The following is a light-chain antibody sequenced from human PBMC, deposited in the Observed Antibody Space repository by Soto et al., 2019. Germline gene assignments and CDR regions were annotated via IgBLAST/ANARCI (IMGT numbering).Light chain of an antibody. J-gene: IGLJ1*01. CDR1: SSDIGAYDY. CDR3: QSYESSSLSGFV. V-gene: IGLV2-14*03. Sequence: QSALTQPASLSGSPGQSITISCTGTSSDIGAYDYVSWFQQHPGKAPKLLIYANSNRPSGVPDRFSGSKSGISASLAITGLQADDEADYYCQSYESSSLSGFVFGSGTKLTVL. CDR2: ANS.